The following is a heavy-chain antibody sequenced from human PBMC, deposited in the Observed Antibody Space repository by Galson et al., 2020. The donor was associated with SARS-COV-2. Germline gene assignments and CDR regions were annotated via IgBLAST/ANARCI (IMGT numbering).Heavy chain of an antibody. J-gene: IGHJ6*02. CDR1: GYTFTSYG. CDR2: TSAYNGNT. CDR3: ARTGRFLEWLLSDV. D-gene: IGHD3-3*01. V-gene: IGHV1-18*04. Sequence: ASVKVSCKASGYTFTSYGISWVRQAPGQGLEWMGWTSAYNGNTNYAQKLQGRVTMTTDTSTSTAYMELRSLRSDDTAVYYCARTGRFLEWLLSDVWGLGTTVTVSS.